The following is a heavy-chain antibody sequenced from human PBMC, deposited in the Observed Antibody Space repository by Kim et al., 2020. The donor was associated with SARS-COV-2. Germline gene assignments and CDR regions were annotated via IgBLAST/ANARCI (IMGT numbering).Heavy chain of an antibody. J-gene: IGHJ4*02. CDR1: AGSISSYY. CDR2: IYPSGGT. D-gene: IGHD3-10*01. Sequence: SETLSLTCTVSAGSISSYYWSWIRQSAGKGLEWIGRIYPSGGTNYNPSLKSRVIMSVDTSKNQLSLNLTSVTAADTAVYFCARDLRGFATFWGRGTLV. CDR3: ARDLRGFATF. V-gene: IGHV4-4*07.